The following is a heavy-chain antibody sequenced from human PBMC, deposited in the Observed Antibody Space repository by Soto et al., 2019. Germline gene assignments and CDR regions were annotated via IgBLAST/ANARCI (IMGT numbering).Heavy chain of an antibody. Sequence: ASVKVSCKASGGTFSSYAISWVRQAPGQGLEWMGGIIPIFGTANYAQKFQGRVTITADESTSTAYMELSSLRSEDTAVYYCARAGDDSSGYYPSYFDYWGQGTLVTVSS. CDR2: IIPIFGTA. CDR1: GGTFSSYA. V-gene: IGHV1-69*13. CDR3: ARAGDDSSGYYPSYFDY. J-gene: IGHJ4*02. D-gene: IGHD3-22*01.